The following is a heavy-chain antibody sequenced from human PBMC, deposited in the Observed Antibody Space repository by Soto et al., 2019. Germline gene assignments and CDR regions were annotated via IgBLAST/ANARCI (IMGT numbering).Heavy chain of an antibody. D-gene: IGHD6-6*01. V-gene: IGHV3-30-3*01. Sequence: QGQLVESGGGVVQPGRSLRLSCAASAFTFSDYALLWVRQAPGKGLEWVALIAYDGSDKYYADSVKGRFTISRDNSKNTLYVYLNTLTTEGTAVYYGATASAKYSISSVDYWGQGTLVTVSS. CDR3: ATASAKYSISSVDY. CDR2: IAYDGSDK. CDR1: AFTFSDYA. J-gene: IGHJ4*02.